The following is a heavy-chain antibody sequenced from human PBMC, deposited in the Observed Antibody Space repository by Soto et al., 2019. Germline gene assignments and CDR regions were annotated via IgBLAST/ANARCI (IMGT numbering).Heavy chain of an antibody. CDR3: ARDGDVVVVAATPLFDY. Sequence: QVQLVQSGAEVKKPGASVKVSCKAPGYTFTSYYMHWVRQAPGQGLEWMGIINPSGGSTSYAQKFQGRVTMTRDTSTSTVYMELSSLRSEDTAVYYCARDGDVVVVAATPLFDYWGQGTLVTVSS. D-gene: IGHD2-15*01. J-gene: IGHJ4*02. CDR2: INPSGGST. CDR1: GYTFTSYY. V-gene: IGHV1-46*01.